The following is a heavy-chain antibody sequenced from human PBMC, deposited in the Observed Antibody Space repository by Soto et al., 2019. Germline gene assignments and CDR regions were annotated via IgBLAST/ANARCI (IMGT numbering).Heavy chain of an antibody. Sequence: QITLKESGPTLVKPTQTLTLTCSFSGFSLTSTAVGVNWIRQPPGKALEWLALIYWDDDNHFSSSLTSRLSLTKDTSKNHGVLTITNMAPVDTATYDCAHGSGWVSDYWGQGILVTVSS. CDR3: AHGSGWVSDY. J-gene: IGHJ4*02. CDR2: IYWDDDN. V-gene: IGHV2-5*02. D-gene: IGHD6-19*01. CDR1: GFSLTSTAVG.